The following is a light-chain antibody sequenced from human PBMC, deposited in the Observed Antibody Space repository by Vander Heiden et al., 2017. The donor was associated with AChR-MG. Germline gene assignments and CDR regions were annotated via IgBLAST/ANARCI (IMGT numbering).Light chain of an antibody. V-gene: IGKV1-39*01. CDR2: TAS. Sequence: DIQMTQSPSSLSASVGDRVTITCRASQSISSYSNWYQQKPGRAPKLLIHTASTLQSGVPSRFSGSGSGTHFTLTITSLQPEDFASYYCQQSFGTLWTFGQGTKVDIK. CDR1: QSISSY. CDR3: QQSFGTLWT. J-gene: IGKJ1*01.